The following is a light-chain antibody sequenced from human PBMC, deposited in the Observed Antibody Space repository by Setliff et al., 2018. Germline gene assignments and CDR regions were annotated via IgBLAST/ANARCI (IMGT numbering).Light chain of an antibody. Sequence: QSALTQPASVSGSPGQSITISCTGTSSDVGGYNYVSWYQQHPGKAPEVIIYAVSNRPSGISNRFSGSKSGNTASLTISGLQAGDEADYYCSSFTTSSTWVFGGGTKVTVL. CDR3: SSFTTSSTWV. CDR1: SSDVGGYNY. V-gene: IGLV2-14*01. CDR2: AVS. J-gene: IGLJ3*02.